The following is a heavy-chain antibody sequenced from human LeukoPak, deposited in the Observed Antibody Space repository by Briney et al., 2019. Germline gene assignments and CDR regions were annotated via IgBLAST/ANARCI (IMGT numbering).Heavy chain of an antibody. J-gene: IGHJ4*02. CDR2: INHSGST. CDR3: ARALSGYSDY. CDR1: GGSFSGYY. V-gene: IGHV4-34*01. Sequence: PSETLSLTCAVSGGSFSGYYWSWIRQPPGKGLEWIGEINHSGSTNYNPSLKSRVTISVDTSKNQFSLKLSSVTAADTAVYYCARALSGYSDYWGQGTLVTVSS.